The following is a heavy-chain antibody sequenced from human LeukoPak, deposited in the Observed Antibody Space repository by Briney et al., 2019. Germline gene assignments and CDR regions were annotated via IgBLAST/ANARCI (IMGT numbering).Heavy chain of an antibody. D-gene: IGHD1-26*01. CDR1: GYSISSGYY. CDR3: AKSGGYGLIDY. J-gene: IGHJ4*02. Sequence: SETLSLTCTVSGYSISSGYYWGWIRQPPGKGLEWIGNIYYTGNTYYNASLQSRVTISIDTSKNQFSLRLNSVTAADTAMYYCAKSGGYGLIDYWGQGTLVTVSS. V-gene: IGHV4-38-2*02. CDR2: IYYTGNT.